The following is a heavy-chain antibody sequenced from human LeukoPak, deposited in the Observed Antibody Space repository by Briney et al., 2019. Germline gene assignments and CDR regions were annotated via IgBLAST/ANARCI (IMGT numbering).Heavy chain of an antibody. CDR2: IYYSGST. Sequence: SETLSLTCAVSGGSFIGYYWSWIRQPPGKGLEWIGYIYYSGSTNYNPSLKSRVTISVDTSKNQFSLKLSSVTAADTAVYYCARTTEGGYTYDYFYYYYMDVWGKGTTVTISS. V-gene: IGHV4-59*01. D-gene: IGHD5-18*01. CDR1: GGSFIGYY. CDR3: ARTTEGGYTYDYFYYYYMDV. J-gene: IGHJ6*03.